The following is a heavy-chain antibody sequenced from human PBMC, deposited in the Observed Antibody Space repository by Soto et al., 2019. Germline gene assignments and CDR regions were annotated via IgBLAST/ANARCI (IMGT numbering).Heavy chain of an antibody. D-gene: IGHD1-1*01. Sequence: SETLSLTCTVSGYSIGSYYWTWIRQFPGEGLEWMGNRNYSGGTNYNPFLISRVAASVETSANPLSPKQRSVTAADTALYYCVRSNCFDYWGQGTMVTVSS. CDR1: GYSIGSYY. CDR3: VRSNCFDY. CDR2: RNYSGGT. J-gene: IGHJ4*02. V-gene: IGHV4-59*01.